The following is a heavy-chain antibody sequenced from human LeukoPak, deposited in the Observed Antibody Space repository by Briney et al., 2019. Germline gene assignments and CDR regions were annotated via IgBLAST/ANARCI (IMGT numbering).Heavy chain of an antibody. D-gene: IGHD1-14*01. CDR1: GFTFNNAW. CDR3: STGTDFDF. CDR2: IKSKTDGATT. V-gene: IGHV3-15*01. Sequence: KTGGSLRLSCAASGFTFNNAWMSWVRQAPGKGLEWVGRIKSKTDGATTDYAAPVKGRFTISRDDSKNILYLRMTSLKTEDTAVYYCSTGTDFDFWGQGTLVTISS. J-gene: IGHJ4*02.